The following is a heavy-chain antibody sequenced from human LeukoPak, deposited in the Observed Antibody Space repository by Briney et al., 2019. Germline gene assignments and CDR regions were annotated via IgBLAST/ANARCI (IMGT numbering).Heavy chain of an antibody. J-gene: IGHJ5*02. V-gene: IGHV5-51*01. CDR3: ARQERYFDFPNWFDP. D-gene: IGHD3-9*01. Sequence: GESLKISCKGSGYSSTSYWIGWVRQMPGKGLEWMGIIYPGDSDTRYSPSFQGQVTISADKSISTAYLQWSSLKASDTAMYYCARQERYFDFPNWFDPWGHGTLVTVSS. CDR1: GYSSTSYW. CDR2: IYPGDSDT.